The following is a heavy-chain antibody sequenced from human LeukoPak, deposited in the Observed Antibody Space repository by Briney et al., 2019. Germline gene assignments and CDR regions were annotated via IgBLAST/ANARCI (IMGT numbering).Heavy chain of an antibody. Sequence: PGGPLRLSCEVSGFTFSRSAMSWVRQAPGKELEWVSGTSISGESTYYADSVQVRFTISRDNSKNTLYLQMYALRVEDTAVFYCAKEEVPNDYWGQGILVTVSS. J-gene: IGHJ4*02. V-gene: IGHV3-23*01. CDR1: GFTFSRSA. CDR3: AKEEVPNDY. CDR2: TSISGEST.